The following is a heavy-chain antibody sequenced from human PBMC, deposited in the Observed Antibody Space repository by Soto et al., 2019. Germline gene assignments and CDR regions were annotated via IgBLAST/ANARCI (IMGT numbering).Heavy chain of an antibody. V-gene: IGHV3-66*01. Sequence: EVQLVESGGGLVQPGGSLRLSCAASGVNVSSNYMSWVRHAPCEGLEWVSVIYSGGSTYYAPSVKGRFTISRDNSKNTLYRQMNSHRAEDTAVSYCERDRVATRQEYSYYDKLIWGKGPTVTVS. D-gene: IGHD5-12*01. J-gene: IGHJ6*03. CDR3: ERDRVATRQEYSYYDKLI. CDR2: IYSGGST. CDR1: GVNVSSNY.